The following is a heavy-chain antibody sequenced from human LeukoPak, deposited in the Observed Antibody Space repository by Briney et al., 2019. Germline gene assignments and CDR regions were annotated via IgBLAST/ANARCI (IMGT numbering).Heavy chain of an antibody. CDR2: IYYSGST. V-gene: IGHV4-39*01. Sequence: SETLSLTCTVSGGSISSSSYYWGWIRQPPGKGLEWIGSIYYSGSTYYNPSLKSRVTISVDTSKNQFSLKLSSVTAADTAVYYCARVQSGYNQRYFYYYMDVWGKGTTVTVSS. J-gene: IGHJ6*03. CDR3: ARVQSGYNQRYFYYYMDV. D-gene: IGHD5-12*01. CDR1: GGSISSSSYY.